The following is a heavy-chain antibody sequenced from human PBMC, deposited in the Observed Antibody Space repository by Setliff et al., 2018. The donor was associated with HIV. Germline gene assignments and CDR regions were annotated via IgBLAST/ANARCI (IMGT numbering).Heavy chain of an antibody. J-gene: IGHJ3*02. CDR2: ISGRSDLI. Sequence: GGSLRLSCAASGFTFSGYEMIWVRQAPGKGLEWLSYISGRSDLIYYADSVMGRFTISRDNSKNTLYLQMNSLRAEDTAVYYCARDRSSGYYYPDAFDIWGQGTMVTVSS. V-gene: IGHV3-48*01. D-gene: IGHD3-22*01. CDR3: ARDRSSGYYYPDAFDI. CDR1: GFTFSGYE.